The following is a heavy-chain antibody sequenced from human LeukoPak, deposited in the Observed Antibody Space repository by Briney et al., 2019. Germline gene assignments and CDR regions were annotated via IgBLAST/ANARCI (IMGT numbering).Heavy chain of an antibody. Sequence: PGESLKISCKGSGYSFTIYWIGWVRQMPGKGLEWMGIIYPADSDTRYSPSFQGQVTISADKSISTTYLQWSSLKASDTAMYYCARLSRLAYCSGGSCYIPNFGYWGQGTLVTVSS. V-gene: IGHV5-51*01. CDR3: ARLSRLAYCSGGSCYIPNFGY. CDR1: GYSFTIYW. CDR2: IYPADSDT. J-gene: IGHJ4*02. D-gene: IGHD2-15*01.